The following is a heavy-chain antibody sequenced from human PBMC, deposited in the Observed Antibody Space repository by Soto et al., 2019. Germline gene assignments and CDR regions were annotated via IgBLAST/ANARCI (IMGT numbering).Heavy chain of an antibody. D-gene: IGHD3-10*01. CDR2: VNPILSKS. Sequence: QVQLVQSGAELKKPGSSVKVSCKASGDTFSFYTINWVRQAPGLGLEWMGRVNPILSKSNYGQKFQGRVTMTADKSTSTAYMELRSLRSEDTAFYYCATSYGSGYRAFDYWGQGALVTVSS. V-gene: IGHV1-69*02. J-gene: IGHJ4*02. CDR1: GDTFSFYT. CDR3: ATSYGSGYRAFDY.